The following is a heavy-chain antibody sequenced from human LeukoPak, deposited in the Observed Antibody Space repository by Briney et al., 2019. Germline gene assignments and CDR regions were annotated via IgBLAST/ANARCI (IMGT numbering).Heavy chain of an antibody. J-gene: IGHJ4*02. V-gene: IGHV3-11*01. CDR3: ARDTLNYYDSSGYSGMDY. CDR2: ISSSGSTI. D-gene: IGHD3-22*01. Sequence: GGSLRLSCAASGFTFSDYYMSWIRQAPGKGLEWGSYISSSGSTIYYADSVKGRFTISRDNAKNSLYLQMNSLRAEDTAVYYCARDTLNYYDSSGYSGMDYWGQGTLVTVSS. CDR1: GFTFSDYY.